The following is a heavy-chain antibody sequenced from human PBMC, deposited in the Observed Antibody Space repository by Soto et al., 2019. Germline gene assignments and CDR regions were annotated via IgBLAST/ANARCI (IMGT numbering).Heavy chain of an antibody. Sequence: GESLKISCKVSGYIFATYWIGWVRQMPGKGLEWMGIIYPGDSDTNYSPSFEGQVTISVDKSISTAYLQWSSLKASDTAMYYCARRLRRGTCDYLGQGTLVTVSS. CDR1: GYIFATYW. CDR3: ARRLRRGTCDY. J-gene: IGHJ4*02. D-gene: IGHD3-16*01. V-gene: IGHV5-51*01. CDR2: IYPGDSDT.